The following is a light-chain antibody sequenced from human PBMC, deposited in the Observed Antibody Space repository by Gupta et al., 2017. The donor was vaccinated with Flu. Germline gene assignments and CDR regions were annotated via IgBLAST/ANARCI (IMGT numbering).Light chain of an antibody. CDR2: DAS. V-gene: IGKV3-15*01. Sequence: EIVLTQSPATLSVSPGEGATLSCRASQSVRSDLAWYQKQPGQAPRLLIYDASTRATRIPARFRCSGSGTEFTLTISSLQSEDVAVYYCQHYNNWRPGIYSFGQGTKLEIK. J-gene: IGKJ2*01. CDR1: QSVRSD. CDR3: QHYNNWRPGIYS.